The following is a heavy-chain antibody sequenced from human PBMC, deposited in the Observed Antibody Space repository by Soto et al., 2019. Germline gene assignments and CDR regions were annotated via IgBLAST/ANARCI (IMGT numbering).Heavy chain of an antibody. J-gene: IGHJ4*02. Sequence: PGGSLRLSCAASGFTLSDYYMSWIRQAPGKGLEWVSYITGSGTTIYYADSVKGRFTISRDNAHKSMYLQMNSLIGEDTAVYYCVRDQSSAYDRPFDYWGQGSLVTVSS. CDR1: GFTLSDYY. V-gene: IGHV3-11*01. D-gene: IGHD3-22*01. CDR3: VRDQSSAYDRPFDY. CDR2: ITGSGTTI.